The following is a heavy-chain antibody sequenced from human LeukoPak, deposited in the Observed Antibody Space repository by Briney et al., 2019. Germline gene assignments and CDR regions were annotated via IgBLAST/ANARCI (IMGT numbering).Heavy chain of an antibody. CDR2: IRYDGSNK. Sequence: GGSLRLSCAASGFTFSSYGMHWVRQAPGKGLEWVAFIRYDGSNKYYADSVKGRFTISRDNSKNTLYLQMNSLRAEDTAVYYCAKDSYYYDSSGYSNFDYWGQGTLVTVSS. J-gene: IGHJ4*02. CDR3: AKDSYYYDSSGYSNFDY. D-gene: IGHD3-22*01. V-gene: IGHV3-30*02. CDR1: GFTFSSYG.